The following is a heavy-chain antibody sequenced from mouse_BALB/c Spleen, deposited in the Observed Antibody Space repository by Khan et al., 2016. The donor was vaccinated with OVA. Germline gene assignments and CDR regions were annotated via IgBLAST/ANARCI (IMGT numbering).Heavy chain of an antibody. Sequence: VQLQQSGAELVRPGALVKLSCKASGFNIRDYYMRWMKQRPEQGLEWIGWIDPENGKTIYDPKFQGKASITADTSSNTTYLQLTSLTSEDTAVYYCARSGYFAWFAYWGQGTLVTVSA. CDR2: IDPENGKT. CDR3: ARSGYFAWFAY. J-gene: IGHJ3*01. CDR1: GFNIRDYY. V-gene: IGHV14-1*02.